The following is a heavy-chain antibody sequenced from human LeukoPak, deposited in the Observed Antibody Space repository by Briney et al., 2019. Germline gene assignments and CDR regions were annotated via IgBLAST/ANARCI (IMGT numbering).Heavy chain of an antibody. D-gene: IGHD2-2*01. CDR3: ARFTSTSCYSMDV. CDR2: ISSSSSTI. CDR1: GFTFSGYS. J-gene: IGHJ6*02. V-gene: IGHV3-48*01. Sequence: GGSLRLSCAASGFTFSGYSMNWVRQAPGKGLEWVSYISSSSSTIYYADSVKGRFTISRDNAKNSLYLQMNSLRAEDTAVYYCARFTSTSCYSMDVWGQGTTVTVSS.